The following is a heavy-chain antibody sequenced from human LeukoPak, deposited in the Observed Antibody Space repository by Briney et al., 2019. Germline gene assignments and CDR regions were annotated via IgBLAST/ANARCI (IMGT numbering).Heavy chain of an antibody. CDR2: INHSGST. V-gene: IGHV4-34*01. J-gene: IGHJ3*02. D-gene: IGHD3-10*01. Sequence: SETLSLTCAVYGGSFSGYYWSWIRRPPGKGLEWIGEINHSGSTNYNPSLKSRVTISVDTSKNQFSLKLTSVTAADTAVYYCAKSNGYGLVDIWGQGTMVTVSS. CDR1: GGSFSGYY. CDR3: AKSNGYGLVDI.